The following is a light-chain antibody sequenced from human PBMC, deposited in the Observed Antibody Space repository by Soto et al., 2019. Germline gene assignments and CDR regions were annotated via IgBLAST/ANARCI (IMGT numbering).Light chain of an antibody. V-gene: IGKV1-39*01. CDR1: QSVSHY. CDR3: QQSYSAPPWT. CDR2: SAF. J-gene: IGKJ1*01. Sequence: DIQMTQSPSSLSASVGDRVTVTCRASQSVSHYLNWYQQKPGKAPKLLIYSAFSLQTGVPSRFSGSGSGTDFTLTISSLQPEDSAIYYCQQSYSAPPWTFGQGTKVEIK.